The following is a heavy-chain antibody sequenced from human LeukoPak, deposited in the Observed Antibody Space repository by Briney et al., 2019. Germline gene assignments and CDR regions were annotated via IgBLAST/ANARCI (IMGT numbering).Heavy chain of an antibody. V-gene: IGHV4-59*12. CDR3: ARAADYDSSGGSYFDY. J-gene: IGHJ4*02. CDR2: IYYSGST. D-gene: IGHD3-22*01. CDR1: GGSISSYY. Sequence: PSETLSLTCTVSGGSISSYYWSWIRQPPGKGLEWIGYIYYSGSTNYNPSLKSRVTISVDTSKNQFSLKLSSVTAADTAVYYCARAADYDSSGGSYFDYWGQGTLVTVSS.